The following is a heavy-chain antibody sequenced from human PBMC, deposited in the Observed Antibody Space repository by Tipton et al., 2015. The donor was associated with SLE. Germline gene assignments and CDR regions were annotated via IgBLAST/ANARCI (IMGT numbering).Heavy chain of an antibody. Sequence: TLSLTCAVYGGSISAYYWSWIRQPPGKGLGWIGEISHTGSTNYNPSLKSRATISIDTSKNQLSLKLNSVTAADTAVYYCARGSVVADDYWGQGTLVTVSS. CDR1: GGSISAYY. CDR3: ARGSVVADDY. J-gene: IGHJ4*02. D-gene: IGHD2-15*01. V-gene: IGHV4-34*01. CDR2: ISHTGST.